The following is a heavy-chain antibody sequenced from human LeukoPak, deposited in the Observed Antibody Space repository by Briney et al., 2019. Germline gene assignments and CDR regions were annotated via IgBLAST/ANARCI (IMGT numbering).Heavy chain of an antibody. V-gene: IGHV1-18*01. CDR3: ATDMYYDSSGGNLRY. CDR1: GYTFTNYG. D-gene: IGHD3-22*01. J-gene: IGHJ4*02. Sequence: ASMKVSCKASGYTFTNYGISWVRQAPGQGLEWMGWISAYNGNTNYAQKLQGRVTMTTDTSTSTAYMELRSLRSDDTAIYYCATDMYYDSSGGNLRYWGQGTLVTVSS. CDR2: ISAYNGNT.